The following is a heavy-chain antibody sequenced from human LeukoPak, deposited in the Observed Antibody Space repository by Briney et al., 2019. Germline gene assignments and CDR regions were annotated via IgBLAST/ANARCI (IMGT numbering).Heavy chain of an antibody. D-gene: IGHD3-10*01. CDR1: GGSISSYY. CDR3: ARHTGGRPQYYGSGRFYRLEYFDY. CDR2: IYYSGST. Sequence: SETLSLTCTVSGGSISSYYWSWIRQPPGKGLEWIGYIYYSGSTNYNPSLKSRVTISVDTSKNQFSLKLTSVTAADTAVYYCARHTGGRPQYYGSGRFYRLEYFDYWGQGTLVTVSS. J-gene: IGHJ4*02. V-gene: IGHV4-59*08.